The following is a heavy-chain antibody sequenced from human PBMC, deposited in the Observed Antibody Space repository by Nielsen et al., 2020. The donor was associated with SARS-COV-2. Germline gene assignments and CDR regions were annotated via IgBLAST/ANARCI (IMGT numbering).Heavy chain of an antibody. CDR2: INHSGSA. Sequence: SETLSLTCAVSGRSFTDSYWTWIRQPPGKGLEWIGDINHSGSANYNPSLKSRLTISVDTSKNQFSLKLSSVTAADTAVYYCARDIGGYFDYWGQGTLVTVSS. CDR1: GRSFTDSY. CDR3: ARDIGGYFDY. J-gene: IGHJ4*02. V-gene: IGHV4-34*01. D-gene: IGHD2-15*01.